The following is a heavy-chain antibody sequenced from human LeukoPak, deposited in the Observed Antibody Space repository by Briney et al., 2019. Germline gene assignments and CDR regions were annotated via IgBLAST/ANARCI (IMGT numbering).Heavy chain of an antibody. CDR3: ARGRAVAGTSKSRQPKYYFDY. Sequence: KSSETLSLTCAVSGGSISSSNWWSWVRQPPGKGLEWIGSIYYSGSTYYNPSLKSRVTISVDTSKNQFSLKLSSVTAADTAVYYCARGRAVAGTSKSRQPKYYFDYWGQGTLVTVSS. CDR1: GGSISSSNW. CDR2: IYYSGST. V-gene: IGHV4-4*02. J-gene: IGHJ4*02. D-gene: IGHD6-19*01.